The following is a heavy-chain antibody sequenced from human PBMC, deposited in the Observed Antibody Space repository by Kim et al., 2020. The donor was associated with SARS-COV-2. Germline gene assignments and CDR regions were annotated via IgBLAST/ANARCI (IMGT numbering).Heavy chain of an antibody. CDR3: ARGRITIFVVVTEFDY. V-gene: IGHV4-31*03. D-gene: IGHD3-3*01. J-gene: IGHJ4*02. CDR1: GGSISSGGYY. Sequence: SETLSLTCTVSGGSISSGGYYWSWIRQHPGKGLEWIGYIYYSRSTYYNPSLKSRVTISVDTSKNQFSLKLSSVTAADTAVYYCARGRITIFVVVTEFDYWGQGTLVTVSS. CDR2: IYYSRST.